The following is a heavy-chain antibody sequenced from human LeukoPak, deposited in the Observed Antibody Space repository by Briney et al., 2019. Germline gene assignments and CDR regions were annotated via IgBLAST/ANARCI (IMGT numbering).Heavy chain of an antibody. CDR3: ARGPGEEVAARLGYYYMDV. Sequence: PSETLSLTCAVYGGSFSGYYWSWIRQPPGKGLEWIGEINHSGSTNYNPSLKSRVTISVDTSKNQSSLKLSSVTAADTAVYYCARGPGEEVAARLGYYYMDVWGKGTTVTVSS. D-gene: IGHD6-6*01. CDR1: GGSFSGYY. CDR2: INHSGST. J-gene: IGHJ6*03. V-gene: IGHV4-34*01.